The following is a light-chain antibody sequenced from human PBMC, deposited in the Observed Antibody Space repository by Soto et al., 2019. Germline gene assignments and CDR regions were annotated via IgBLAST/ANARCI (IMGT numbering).Light chain of an antibody. J-gene: IGLJ1*01. CDR1: SSDVGGYNY. CDR2: GVA. Sequence: QSALTQPPSASGSPGQSVTISCTGTSSDVGGYNYVSWFQQHPGKAPKVIIYGVANRPSGVPDRFSGSKSGNTASLTVSGLQAEDEADYYCSSYAGSNNFVFGTGTMVTVL. V-gene: IGLV2-8*01. CDR3: SSYAGSNNFV.